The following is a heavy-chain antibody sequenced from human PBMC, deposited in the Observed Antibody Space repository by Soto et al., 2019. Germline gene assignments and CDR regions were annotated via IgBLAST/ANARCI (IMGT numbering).Heavy chain of an antibody. CDR3: ARQAVAGTIDYYYYGMDV. D-gene: IGHD6-19*01. Sequence: KPSETLSLTCTVSGGSVSSGSYYWSWIRQPPGKGLEWIGYIYYSGSTNYNPSLKSRVTISVDTSKNPFSLKLSSVTAADTAVYYCARQAVAGTIDYYYYGMDVWGQGTTVTAP. CDR1: GGSVSSGSYY. J-gene: IGHJ6*02. V-gene: IGHV4-61*01. CDR2: IYYSGST.